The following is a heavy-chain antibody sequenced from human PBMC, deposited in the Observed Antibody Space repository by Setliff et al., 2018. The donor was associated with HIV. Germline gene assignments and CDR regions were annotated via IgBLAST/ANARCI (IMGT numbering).Heavy chain of an antibody. CDR2: VDPEDGET. D-gene: IGHD6-19*01. J-gene: IGHJ5*02. V-gene: IGHV1-69-2*01. CDR1: GSTFTDFN. CDR3: ATFIYREIAVAGP. Sequence: GASVKVSCKVSGSTFTDFNMHWVQQAPGKGLEWMGRVDPEDGETIYAEKFQGRVTITADTSTDTAYMELSSLRSEDTAVYYCATFIYREIAVAGPWGQGTLVTVSS.